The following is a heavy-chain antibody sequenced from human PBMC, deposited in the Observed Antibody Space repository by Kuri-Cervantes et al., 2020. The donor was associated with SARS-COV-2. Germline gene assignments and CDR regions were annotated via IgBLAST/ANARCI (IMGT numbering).Heavy chain of an antibody. D-gene: IGHD3-3*01. CDR2: VKTNSGNT. V-gene: IGHV1-8*01. CDR3: ASLGPYYEDAFDI. Sequence: ASVKVSCKAPETTFPNYDINWVRQATGQGLEWMGMVKTNSGNTLYAQIFQGRVTMTTDTSTSTAYMELRSLRSDDTAVYYCASLGPYYEDAFDIWGQGTMVTVSS. J-gene: IGHJ3*02. CDR1: ETTFPNYD.